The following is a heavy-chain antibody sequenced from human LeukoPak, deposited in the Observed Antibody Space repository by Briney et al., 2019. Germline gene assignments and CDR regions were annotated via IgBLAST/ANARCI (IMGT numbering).Heavy chain of an antibody. D-gene: IGHD2-21*01. Sequence: PSETLSLTCTVSGGSISHYYWSWIRQPPGKGLECIGYISYSGGTNYNPSLKSRVTISVDTSKNQFSLNLSSVTAADTAVYYCARHPSAFQAWFDPWGQGTLVTVS. CDR1: GGSISHYY. V-gene: IGHV4-59*08. CDR2: ISYSGGT. J-gene: IGHJ5*02. CDR3: ARHPSAFQAWFDP.